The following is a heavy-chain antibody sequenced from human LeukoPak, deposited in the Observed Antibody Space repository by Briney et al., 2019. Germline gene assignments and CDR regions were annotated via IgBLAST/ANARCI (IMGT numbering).Heavy chain of an antibody. J-gene: IGHJ4*02. V-gene: IGHV3-7*03. CDR3: AKGDSYYDLLTCFDF. CDR2: INHNGNVN. D-gene: IGHD3-9*01. Sequence: GGSLRLSCAASGFTFSSYWMNWARQAPGKGLEWVASINHNGNVNYYVDSVKGRFTISRDDSKNVLYLQMNSLRDEDTAVYYCAKGDSYYDLLTCFDFWGPGTLITVSS. CDR1: GFTFSSYW.